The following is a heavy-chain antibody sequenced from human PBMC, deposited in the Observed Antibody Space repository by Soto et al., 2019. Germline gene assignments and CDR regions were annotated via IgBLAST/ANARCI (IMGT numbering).Heavy chain of an antibody. J-gene: IGHJ5*02. V-gene: IGHV4-38-2*01. Sequence: SETLSLTCAVSGYSISGGYYWGWIRQPPGKGLEWIGSIYHSGSTYYNPSLKSRVTISVDTSKNQFSLKLSSVTAADTAVYYCARRAGIAAAGVWFDPWGQGTLVTVSS. CDR3: ARRAGIAAAGVWFDP. D-gene: IGHD6-13*01. CDR2: IYHSGST. CDR1: GYSISGGYY.